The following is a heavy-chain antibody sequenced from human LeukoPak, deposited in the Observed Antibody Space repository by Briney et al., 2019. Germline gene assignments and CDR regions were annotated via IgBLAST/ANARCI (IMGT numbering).Heavy chain of an antibody. CDR3: ARGSYGAIDFDY. V-gene: IGHV4-59*01. CDR1: GGSISSYY. Sequence: SETLSLTCTVSGGSISSYYWSWIRQPPGKGLEWIGYIYYSGSTNYNPSLKSRVTISVDTSKNQFSLKLSSVTAADTAVYYCARGSYGAIDFDYWGQGTLVTVSS. J-gene: IGHJ4*02. D-gene: IGHD4-17*01. CDR2: IYYSGST.